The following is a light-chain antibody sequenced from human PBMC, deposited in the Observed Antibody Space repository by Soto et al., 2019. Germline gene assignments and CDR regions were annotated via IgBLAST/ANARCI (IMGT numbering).Light chain of an antibody. J-gene: IGKJ1*01. CDR1: QSVPSTY. CDR2: LAS. Sequence: EIVLTQSPGTLSLSPGERATLSCRASQSVPSTYLAWYQHRPGQAPRLLIYLASNRAAGVPARFSGSGSGTDFTLTISDVEPEDFAVYYCHQRQSWPRTFGQGTTVDI. CDR3: HQRQSWPRT. V-gene: IGKV3-11*01.